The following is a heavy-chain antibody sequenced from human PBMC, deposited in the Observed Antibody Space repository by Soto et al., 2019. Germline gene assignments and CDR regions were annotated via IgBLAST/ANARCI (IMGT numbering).Heavy chain of an antibody. V-gene: IGHV3-23*01. CDR1: GFTFSSYA. J-gene: IGHJ3*02. D-gene: IGHD3-22*01. Sequence: VGSLRLSCAAPGFTFSSYAMSWVRQAPGKGLEWVSAISGSGGSTYYADSVKGRFTISRDNSKNTLYLQMNSLRAEDTAVYYCAKPWNYYDSSGYSVANDAFDIWGQGTMVTVSS. CDR3: AKPWNYYDSSGYSVANDAFDI. CDR2: ISGSGGST.